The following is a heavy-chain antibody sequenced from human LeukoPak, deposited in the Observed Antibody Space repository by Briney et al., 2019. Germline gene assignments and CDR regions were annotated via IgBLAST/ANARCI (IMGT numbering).Heavy chain of an antibody. CDR2: ISSNGGST. D-gene: IGHD3-16*02. CDR3: ARAGGVWGSYRYYDY. J-gene: IGHJ4*02. CDR1: GFTFSSYA. Sequence: GGSLRLSCAASGFTFSSYAMHWVRRAPGKGLEYVSAISSNGGSTYYANSVKGRFTISRDNSKNTLYLQMGSLRAEDMAVYYCARAGGVWGSYRYYDYWGQGTLVTVSS. V-gene: IGHV3-64*01.